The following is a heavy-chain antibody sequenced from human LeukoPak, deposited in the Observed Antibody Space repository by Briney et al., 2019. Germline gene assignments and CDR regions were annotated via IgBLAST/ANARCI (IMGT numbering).Heavy chain of an antibody. Sequence: GGSLRLSCAASGFTFSSYGMHWVRQAPGKGLEWVTFIRYDGEKQHYADSVKGRFTISRDNSKNTLYLQMNSLRAEDTAVYYCASPYYYGSGSYLPYYYGMDVWGQGTTVTVSS. D-gene: IGHD3-10*01. CDR2: IRYDGEKQ. J-gene: IGHJ6*02. V-gene: IGHV3-30*02. CDR1: GFTFSSYG. CDR3: ASPYYYGSGSYLPYYYGMDV.